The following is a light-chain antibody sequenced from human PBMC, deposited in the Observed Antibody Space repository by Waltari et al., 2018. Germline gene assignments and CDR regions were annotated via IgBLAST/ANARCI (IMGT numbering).Light chain of an antibody. Sequence: EIVLTQSPGTLSLSLGDRATPSCRASQSVSRSLAWYQQKPGHAPRLLLYEASSRATGIPDRFSGSGSGTDFSLTISRLEPEDFAVYYCQKYGSLPATFGQGTKVEIK. CDR3: QKYGSLPAT. V-gene: IGKV3-20*01. J-gene: IGKJ1*01. CDR2: EAS. CDR1: QSVSRS.